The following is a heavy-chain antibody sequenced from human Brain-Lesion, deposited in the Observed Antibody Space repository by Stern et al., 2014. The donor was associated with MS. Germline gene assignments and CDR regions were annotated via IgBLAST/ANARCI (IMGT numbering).Heavy chain of an antibody. CDR3: ARDPRRGGLSGYYHGMDV. CDR1: GASISNTQW. Sequence: QMQLVQSGPGLVKPSGTLSLTCAVSGASISNTQWWTWVRQSPGKGLEWIGEIYQSGSAHYNPSLRSRVTISVDRSKNSFSLKLNSVTAADTAVYYCARDPRRGGLSGYYHGMDVWGQGTTVTVSS. V-gene: IGHV4-4*02. CDR2: IYQSGSA. J-gene: IGHJ6*02. D-gene: IGHD3-10*01.